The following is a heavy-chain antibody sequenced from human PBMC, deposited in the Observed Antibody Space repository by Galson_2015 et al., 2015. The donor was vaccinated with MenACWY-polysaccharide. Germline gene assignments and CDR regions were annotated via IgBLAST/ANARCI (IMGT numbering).Heavy chain of an antibody. Sequence: SLRLSCAASGVTFNSYNMNWVRQAPGKGPEWVSSISSSSSYIYYADSAKGRFTVSRDNAKNSLYLQMNSLRAEDTAVYYCARDVKGPGSYWGQGTLVTVSS. V-gene: IGHV3-21*01. CDR1: GVTFNSYN. J-gene: IGHJ4*02. CDR2: ISSSSSYI. CDR3: ARDVKGPGSY. D-gene: IGHD1-26*01.